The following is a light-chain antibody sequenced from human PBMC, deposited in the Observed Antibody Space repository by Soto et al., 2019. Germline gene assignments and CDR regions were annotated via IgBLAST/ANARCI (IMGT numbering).Light chain of an antibody. CDR3: SSYTSSSTLYV. V-gene: IGLV2-14*01. Sequence: QSVLTQPASVSGSPGQSITISCAGTSSDIGGYNYVSWYQQHPGKAPKVMIYKVSNRPSGVSNRFSGSKSGNTASLTISGLQAEDEADYYCSSYTSSSTLYVFGSGTKVTVL. J-gene: IGLJ1*01. CDR1: SSDIGGYNY. CDR2: KVS.